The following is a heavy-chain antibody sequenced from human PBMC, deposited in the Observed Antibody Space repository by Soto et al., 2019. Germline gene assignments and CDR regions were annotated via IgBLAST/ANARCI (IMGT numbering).Heavy chain of an antibody. CDR1: RFSFSNFA. D-gene: IGHD1-26*01. Sequence: EVQLLQSGGDLVQPGGSLRVSCVASRFSFSNFAMSWVRQAPGKGLEWVSGIRGSGAESHYADSVRGRFTISRDNSKNTVYLEMHSLNVGDTAVYYCARSEGADGVVWFDTWGQGTLVTVSS. CDR3: ARSEGADGVVWFDT. CDR2: IRGSGAES. V-gene: IGHV3-23*01. J-gene: IGHJ5*02.